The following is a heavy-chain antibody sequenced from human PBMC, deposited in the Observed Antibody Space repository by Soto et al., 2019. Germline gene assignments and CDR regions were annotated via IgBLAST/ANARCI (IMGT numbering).Heavy chain of an antibody. CDR2: IIPILGIA. CDR1: GGTFSSYT. J-gene: IGHJ4*02. D-gene: IGHD6-19*01. CDR3: ASPRWDSSGWFFDY. Sequence: QVQLVQSGAEVKKPGSSVKVSCKASGGTFSSYTISWVRQAPGQGLEWMGRIIPILGIANYAQKFQGRVTITADKSTSTAYMELSSLRSEDTAVYYCASPRWDSSGWFFDYWGQGSLVTVFS. V-gene: IGHV1-69*02.